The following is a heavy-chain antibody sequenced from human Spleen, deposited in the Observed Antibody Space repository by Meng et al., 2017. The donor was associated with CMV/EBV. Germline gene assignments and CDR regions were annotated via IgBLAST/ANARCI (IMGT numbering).Heavy chain of an antibody. CDR3: AMGPKGGSSWYLTQDY. CDR1: GGSVSGNSYY. D-gene: IGHD6-13*01. J-gene: IGHJ4*02. Sequence: SETLSLTCTVSGGSVSGNSYYWSWIRQPPGKGLEWIGYIYYSGSTNYNPSLKSRVTISVDTSKNQFSLKLSSVTAADTAVYYCAMGPKGGSSWYLTQDYWGQGTLVTVSS. CDR2: IYYSGST. V-gene: IGHV4-61*01.